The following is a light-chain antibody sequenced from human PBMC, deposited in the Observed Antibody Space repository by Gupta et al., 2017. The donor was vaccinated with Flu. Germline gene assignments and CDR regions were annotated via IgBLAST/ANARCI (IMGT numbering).Light chain of an antibody. CDR1: ALPKQY. V-gene: IGLV3-25*03. CDR3: QSADSSGTIVV. Sequence: GDALPKQYAYWYQQKPGQAPVLVIYKDSERPSGISERFSGSSSGTTVTLTISGVQAEDEADYYCQSADSSGTIVVFGGGTKLTVL. J-gene: IGLJ2*01. CDR2: KDS.